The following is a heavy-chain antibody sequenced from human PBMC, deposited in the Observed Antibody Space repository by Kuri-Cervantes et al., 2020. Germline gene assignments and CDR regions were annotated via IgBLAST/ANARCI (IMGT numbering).Heavy chain of an antibody. CDR3: AREGSTVYYYYYYGMDV. Sequence: SETLSLTCTVSGGSISSSSYYWGWIRQPPGKGLEWIGSIYYSGSTYYSPSLKSRVTMSVDTSKNQFSLKLSSVTAADTAVYYCAREGSTVYYYYYYGMDVWGQGTTVTVSS. V-gene: IGHV4-39*07. CDR1: GGSISSSSYY. J-gene: IGHJ6*02. CDR2: IYYSGST. D-gene: IGHD3-10*01.